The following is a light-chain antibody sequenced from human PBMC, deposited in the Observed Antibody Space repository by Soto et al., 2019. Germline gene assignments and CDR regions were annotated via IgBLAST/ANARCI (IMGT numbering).Light chain of an antibody. Sequence: QSVLTQPPSVSGAPGQRVTISCTGSSSNIGAGYDVHWYQQLPGTAPKLLIYGNSNRPSGVPDRFSGSKSGTTASLAITGLQAEDEADYECQSYDSSLSGYVVFGGGTKLTVL. CDR1: SSNIGAGYD. CDR3: QSYDSSLSGYVV. J-gene: IGLJ2*01. CDR2: GNS. V-gene: IGLV1-40*01.